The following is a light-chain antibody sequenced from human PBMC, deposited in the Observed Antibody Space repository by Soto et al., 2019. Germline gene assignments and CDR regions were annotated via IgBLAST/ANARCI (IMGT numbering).Light chain of an antibody. CDR3: QQSYSTPYT. CDR1: QSISSY. CDR2: AAY. V-gene: IGKV1-39*01. Sequence: DLQMTQSPSSLSASVGDRVTITCRASQSISSYLNWYQQKPGKAPKLLIYAAYSLQSGVPSRFSGSESVTDFTLTISSLQPEDFTTYYCQQSYSTPYTFGQGTKLEIK. J-gene: IGKJ2*01.